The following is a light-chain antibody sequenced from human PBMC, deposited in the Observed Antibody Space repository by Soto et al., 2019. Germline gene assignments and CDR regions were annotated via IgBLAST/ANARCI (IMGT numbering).Light chain of an antibody. CDR3: QQYGTSPVT. CDR2: GAS. J-gene: IGKJ2*01. Sequence: EIVLTQSPGTLSLSPGERATLSCRASQSVSNTYLAWYQHKPGQAPRLLIYGASDRATGIPDRFSGSGSVTYFTLTISSLEPEDFALYYCQQYGTSPVTFGQETKLEIK. V-gene: IGKV3-20*01. CDR1: QSVSNTY.